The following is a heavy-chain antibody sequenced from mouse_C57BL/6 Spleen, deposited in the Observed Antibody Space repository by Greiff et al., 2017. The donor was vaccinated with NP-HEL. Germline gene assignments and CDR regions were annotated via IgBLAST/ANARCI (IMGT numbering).Heavy chain of an antibody. CDR1: GYTFTDHT. D-gene: IGHD5-1-1*01. V-gene: IGHV1-78*01. Sequence: VQLQQSDAEFVKPGASVKISCKVSGYTFTDHTIHWMKQRPEQGLEWIGYIYPRDGSTKYNEKFKSKSTLTADKSSSTAYMQLNSLTSEDSAVYFGARRRIPWYFDVWGTGTTVTVSS. CDR2: IYPRDGST. J-gene: IGHJ1*03. CDR3: ARRRIPWYFDV.